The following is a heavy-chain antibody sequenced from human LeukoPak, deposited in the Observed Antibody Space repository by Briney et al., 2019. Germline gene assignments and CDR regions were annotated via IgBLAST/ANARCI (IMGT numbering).Heavy chain of an antibody. CDR3: ARGVVVAAVYPDY. Sequence: ASVKVSCKASGYTFTNYYMHWVRQAPGQGLEWMGIINPTSGGTSYAQKFQGRVTMTRDTSTSTVYMELSSLRSDDTAVYYCARGVVVAAVYPDYWGQGTLVTVSS. V-gene: IGHV1-46*01. CDR2: INPTSGGT. D-gene: IGHD2-2*01. J-gene: IGHJ4*02. CDR1: GYTFTNYY.